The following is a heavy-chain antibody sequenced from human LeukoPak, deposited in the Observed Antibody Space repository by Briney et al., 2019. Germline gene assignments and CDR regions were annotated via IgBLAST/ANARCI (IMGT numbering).Heavy chain of an antibody. D-gene: IGHD5-18*01. CDR3: ARDPKLGYSYGT. V-gene: IGHV1-2*06. CDR1: GYTFTGYY. Sequence: ASVKVSCKASGYTFTGYYMHWVRQAPGQGLEWMGRINPNSGGTNYAQKFQGRVTMTRDTSISTAYMELSRLRSDDTAVYYCARDPKLGYSYGTWGQGTLVTVSS. CDR2: INPNSGGT. J-gene: IGHJ4*02.